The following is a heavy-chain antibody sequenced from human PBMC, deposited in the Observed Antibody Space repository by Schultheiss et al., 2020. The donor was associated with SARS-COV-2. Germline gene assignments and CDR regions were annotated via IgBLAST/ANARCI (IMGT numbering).Heavy chain of an antibody. CDR3: AKDLRQQLVRTGGY. Sequence: GGSLRLSCAASGFIFGDYWMHWVRQAPGKGLEWVSSISSSSSYIYYADSVKGRFTISRDNAKNSLYLQMNSLRAEDTAVYYCAKDLRQQLVRTGGYWGQGTLVTVSS. D-gene: IGHD6-6*01. CDR1: GFIFGDYW. CDR2: ISSSSSYI. V-gene: IGHV3-21*04. J-gene: IGHJ4*02.